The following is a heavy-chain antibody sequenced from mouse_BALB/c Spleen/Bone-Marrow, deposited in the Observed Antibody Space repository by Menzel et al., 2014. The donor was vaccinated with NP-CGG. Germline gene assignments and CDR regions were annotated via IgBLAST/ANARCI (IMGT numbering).Heavy chain of an antibody. D-gene: IGHD2-3*01. J-gene: IGHJ3*01. Sequence: VMLVESGPGLVQPSQSLSITCTVSGFSLTSYGVHWVRPSPGKGLEWLGVIWSGGSTDYNAAFISRLSISKDNPKSQVFLKMNSLQANDTAIYYCARRGDGYYDWFAHWGQGTLVTVSA. CDR2: IWSGGST. CDR1: GFSLTSYG. V-gene: IGHV2-2*02. CDR3: ARRGDGYYDWFAH.